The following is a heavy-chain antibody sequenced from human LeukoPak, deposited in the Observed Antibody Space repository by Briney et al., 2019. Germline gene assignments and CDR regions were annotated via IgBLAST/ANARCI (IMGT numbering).Heavy chain of an antibody. Sequence: GGSLRLSCAASGFTFSSYSMNWVRQAPGKGLEWVSYISSSSSTIYYADSVKGRFTISRDNAKNSLYLQMNSLRAEDTAVYYCARDPVYGSGKWFDYWGQGTLVTVSS. V-gene: IGHV3-48*01. CDR3: ARDPVYGSGKWFDY. CDR1: GFTFSSYS. D-gene: IGHD3-10*01. J-gene: IGHJ4*02. CDR2: ISSSSSTI.